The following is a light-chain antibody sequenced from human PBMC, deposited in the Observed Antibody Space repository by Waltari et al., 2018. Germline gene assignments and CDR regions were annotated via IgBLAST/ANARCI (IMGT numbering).Light chain of an antibody. CDR2: YDD. Sequence: QSVLTQPPSVSEAPRQRVTISCSGSISNLGNNALNWYQPPPGTAPKLLIYYDDLLPSGVSDRFSGSKSGTSASLAISGLQSEDEADYYCAAWDDSLSGWVFGGGTKLTVL. J-gene: IGLJ3*02. V-gene: IGLV1-36*01. CDR3: AAWDDSLSGWV. CDR1: ISNLGNNA.